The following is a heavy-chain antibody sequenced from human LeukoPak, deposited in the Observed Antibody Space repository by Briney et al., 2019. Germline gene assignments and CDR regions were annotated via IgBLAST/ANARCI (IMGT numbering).Heavy chain of an antibody. Sequence: SETLSLTCTVSGDSISTSNSYWGWIRQPPWKGLEWIGSIYYSGNTYYNASLKSQVSISIDTSKNQFSLRLTSVTAADTAVYYCARQTGSGLFILPGGQGTLVTVSS. CDR1: GDSISTSNSY. D-gene: IGHD3/OR15-3a*01. V-gene: IGHV4-39*01. CDR3: ARQTGSGLFILP. CDR2: IYYSGNT. J-gene: IGHJ4*02.